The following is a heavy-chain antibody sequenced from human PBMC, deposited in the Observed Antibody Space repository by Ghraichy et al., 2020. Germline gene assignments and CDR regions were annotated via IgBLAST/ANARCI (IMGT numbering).Heavy chain of an antibody. D-gene: IGHD4-17*01. Sequence: SETLSLTCTVSGGSISSGDYYWTWIRQPPGKGLEWIGYLYFSGSTSYNPSLESRVTISVDTSKNQISLKLSTVTAADTAVYYCARGEWDDYGDYGGMDVWGQGTTVTVSS. CDR1: GGSISSGDYY. CDR3: ARGEWDDYGDYGGMDV. V-gene: IGHV4-30-4*01. J-gene: IGHJ6*02. CDR2: LYFSGST.